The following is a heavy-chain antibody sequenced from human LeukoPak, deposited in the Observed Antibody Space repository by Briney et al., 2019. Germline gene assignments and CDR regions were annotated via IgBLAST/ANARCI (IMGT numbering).Heavy chain of an antibody. CDR1: GFTFSSYS. J-gene: IGHJ4*02. CDR2: ISSSSSYI. V-gene: IGHV3-21*01. Sequence: PGGPLRLSCAASGFTFSSYSMTWVRQAPGKGLEWVSSISSSSSYIYYADSVKGRFTISRDNAKNSLYLQMNSLRAEDTAVYYCAGYDSSGYYSTYFDYWGQGTLVTVSS. CDR3: AGYDSSGYYSTYFDY. D-gene: IGHD3-22*01.